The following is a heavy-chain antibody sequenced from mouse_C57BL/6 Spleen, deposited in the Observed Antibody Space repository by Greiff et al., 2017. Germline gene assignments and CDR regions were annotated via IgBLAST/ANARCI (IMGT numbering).Heavy chain of an antibody. V-gene: IGHV5-12*01. Sequence: EVMLVESGGGLVQPGGSLKLSCAASGFTFSDYYMYWVRQTPEKRLEWVAYISNGGGSTYYPDTVKGRFTISRDNAKNTLYLQLSRLKSEDTAMYYGARHNYLGLYFDYWGQGTTLTVSS. CDR2: ISNGGGST. CDR1: GFTFSDYY. D-gene: IGHD3-3*01. CDR3: ARHNYLGLYFDY. J-gene: IGHJ2*01.